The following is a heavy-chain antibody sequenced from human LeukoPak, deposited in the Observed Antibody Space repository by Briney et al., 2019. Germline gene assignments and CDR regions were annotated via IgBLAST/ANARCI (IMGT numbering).Heavy chain of an antibody. D-gene: IGHD4/OR15-4a*01. CDR1: GYTFSTYW. Sequence: GESLKISCEGSGYTFSTYWVAWLRQMPGKGLEWMGIIYPGDSDTRYSPSFQGQVTISADKSISTAYLQWSSLKASDTAMYYCARHTHLTYYFDYWGQGTLVTVSS. CDR2: IYPGDSDT. V-gene: IGHV5-51*01. J-gene: IGHJ4*02. CDR3: ARHTHLTYYFDY.